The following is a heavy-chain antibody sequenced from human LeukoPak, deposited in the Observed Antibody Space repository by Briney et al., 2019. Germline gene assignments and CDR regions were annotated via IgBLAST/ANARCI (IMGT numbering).Heavy chain of an antibody. J-gene: IGHJ4*02. V-gene: IGHV3-7*04. CDR2: IKQDGSEK. Sequence: PGGSLRLSCAASGFTSSSYWMSWVRQAPGKGLEWVANIKQDGSEKYYVDSVKGRFTISRDNAKNSLYLQMNSLRAEDTAVYYCARDGQQLGFWGQGTLVTVSS. D-gene: IGHD6-13*01. CDR1: GFTSSSYW. CDR3: ARDGQQLGF.